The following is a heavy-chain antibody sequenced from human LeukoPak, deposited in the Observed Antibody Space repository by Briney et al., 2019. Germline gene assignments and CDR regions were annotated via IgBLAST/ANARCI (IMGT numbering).Heavy chain of an antibody. CDR2: ISGYNGKT. V-gene: IGHV1-18*01. CDR1: GYTFTTYD. J-gene: IGHJ5*01. Sequence: ASVKVSCKTSGYTFTTYDVNWVRQAPGQGLEWMGWISGYNGKTKYAQKIQGGVNMTTDTSTSTAYMELRSPRSDDTAVYYCARCPREPNDYGAKSRDWFDFWGQGTQVTVSS. CDR3: ARCPREPNDYGAKSRDWFDF. D-gene: IGHD4-23*01.